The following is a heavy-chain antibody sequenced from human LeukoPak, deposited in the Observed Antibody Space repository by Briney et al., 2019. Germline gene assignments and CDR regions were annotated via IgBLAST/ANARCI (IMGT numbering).Heavy chain of an antibody. CDR1: GYTFTDYY. J-gene: IGHJ4*02. CDR2: VNAKRGDT. CDR3: TRGDLGYYDYSAYSRTFDS. V-gene: IGHV1-2*02. D-gene: IGHD3-22*01. Sequence: GASVKVSCKASGYTFTDYYIHWVRHAPGQGLEWMGWVNAKRGDTNYAQKFKGRISMTRDTSISTAYMDLKSLRSDDTAVYFCTRGDLGYYDYSAYSRTFDSWGQGTLVTVSS.